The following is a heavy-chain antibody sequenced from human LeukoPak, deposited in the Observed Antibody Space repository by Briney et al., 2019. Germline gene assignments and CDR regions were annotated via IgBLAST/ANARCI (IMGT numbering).Heavy chain of an antibody. CDR3: ASHGGDSDNPFDY. Sequence: SVKVSCKASGGTFSSYAISWVRQAPGQGLEWMGGTIPIFGTANYAQKFQGRVTITADESTSTAYMELSSLRSEDTAVYYCASHGGDSDNPFDYWGQGTLVTVSS. V-gene: IGHV1-69*13. CDR2: TIPIFGTA. J-gene: IGHJ4*02. CDR1: GGTFSSYA. D-gene: IGHD3-9*01.